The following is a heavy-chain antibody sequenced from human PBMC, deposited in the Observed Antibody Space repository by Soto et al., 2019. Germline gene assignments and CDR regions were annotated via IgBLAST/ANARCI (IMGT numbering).Heavy chain of an antibody. Sequence: ASVKVSCKASGYTFTSYGISWVRQAPGQGLEWMGWISAYNGNTNYAQKLQGRVTMTTDTSTSTAYMELRSLRSDDTAVYYCARDLDSNYLPYYYYYGMDVWGQGTTVTV. CDR3: ARDLDSNYLPYYYYYGMDV. CDR1: GYTFTSYG. V-gene: IGHV1-18*01. CDR2: ISAYNGNT. D-gene: IGHD4-4*01. J-gene: IGHJ6*02.